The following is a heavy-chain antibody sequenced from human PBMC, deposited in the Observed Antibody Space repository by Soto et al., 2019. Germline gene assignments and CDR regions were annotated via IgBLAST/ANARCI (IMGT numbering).Heavy chain of an antibody. CDR2: IIPIFGTA. J-gene: IGHJ4*02. Sequence: QVQLVQSGAEVKKPGSSVKVSCKASGGTFSSYAISWVRQAPGQGLEWMGGIIPIFGTANYAQKFQGRVTITADESTSTAYMELSSVRSEDTAVYYCARLHPAGGDCGGDCSWGQGTLVTVSS. CDR1: GGTFSSYA. V-gene: IGHV1-69*12. CDR3: ARLHPAGGDCGGDCS. D-gene: IGHD2-21*02.